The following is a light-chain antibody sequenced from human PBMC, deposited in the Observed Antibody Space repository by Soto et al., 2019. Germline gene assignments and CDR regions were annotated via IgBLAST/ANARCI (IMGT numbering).Light chain of an antibody. CDR1: QSVSSY. CDR2: DAS. Sequence: EIVLTQSPATLSLSPGERATLSCRASQSVSSYLAWYQQKPGQAPRLLIYDASNRATGIPARFSGSGSGTDFNLPISSLVPEDFGVYYCQQRSNWPPLTFGQGTKVEIK. V-gene: IGKV3-11*01. J-gene: IGKJ1*01. CDR3: QQRSNWPPLT.